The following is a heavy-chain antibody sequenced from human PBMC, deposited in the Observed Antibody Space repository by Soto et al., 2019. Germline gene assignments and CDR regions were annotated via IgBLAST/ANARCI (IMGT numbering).Heavy chain of an antibody. J-gene: IGHJ4*02. CDR1: GGSISSGDYY. V-gene: IGHV4-30-4*01. D-gene: IGHD3-10*01. CDR2: IYYSGST. Sequence: QVHLQESGPGLVKPSQTLSLTCTVSGGSISSGDYYWSWIRQPPGKGLEWIGYIYYSGSTYYIPSLKRRVTISVDTSKNQFSLKLSSVTAADTAVYYCARAQGSGFLVSWGQGALVTVSS. CDR3: ARAQGSGFLVS.